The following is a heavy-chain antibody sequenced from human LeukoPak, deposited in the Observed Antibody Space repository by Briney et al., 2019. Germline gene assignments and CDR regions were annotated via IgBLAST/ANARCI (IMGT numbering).Heavy chain of an antibody. D-gene: IGHD4-23*01. CDR3: AKDILRWSFDS. V-gene: IGHV3-23*01. CDR2: IGGDGNT. CDR1: GFTFSGTA. Sequence: PGGSLRLSCAASGFTFSGTAMAWVRQAPGQGLEWVSGIGGDGNTHYADSVRGRFTISRDTSKNTVSLQMSSLRAEDTAVYYCAKDILRWSFDSWGQGILVTVSS. J-gene: IGHJ4*02.